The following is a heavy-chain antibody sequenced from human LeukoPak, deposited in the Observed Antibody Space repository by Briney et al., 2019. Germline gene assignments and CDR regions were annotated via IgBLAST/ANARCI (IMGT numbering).Heavy chain of an antibody. CDR2: MRLDGSRK. D-gene: IGHD3-22*01. Sequence: PGRSLRLSCSASGFTFSNYGMRWVRQVPGKGLEWLAAMRLDGSRKYYADSGKGRLTISRDNSKNTLYLKMNSLRAEDTAVYYCARDLDDSRPFGAFDMWGQGTMVTVSS. V-gene: IGHV3-33*01. CDR3: ARDLDDSRPFGAFDM. CDR1: GFTFSNYG. J-gene: IGHJ3*02.